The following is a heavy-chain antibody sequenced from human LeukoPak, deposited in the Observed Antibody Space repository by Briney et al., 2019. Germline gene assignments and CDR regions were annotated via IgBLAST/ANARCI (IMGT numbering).Heavy chain of an antibody. D-gene: IGHD3-3*01. J-gene: IGHJ4*02. CDR2: IYYSGST. CDR1: GGSISSYY. Sequence: SETLSLTCTVSGGSISSYYGSWIRQPPGKGLEWIGYIYYSGSTNYNPSLKSRVTISVDTSKNQFSLKLSSVTAADTAVYYCARSRSITILGVDQYYFDYWGQGTLVTVSS. V-gene: IGHV4-59*01. CDR3: ARSRSITILGVDQYYFDY.